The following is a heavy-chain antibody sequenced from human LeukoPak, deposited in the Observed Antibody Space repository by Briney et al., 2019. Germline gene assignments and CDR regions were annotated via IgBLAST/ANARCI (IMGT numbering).Heavy chain of an antibody. CDR1: GYTFTSYG. J-gene: IGHJ4*02. Sequence: ASVKVSCKAAGYTFTSYGISWVRQAPGQGLEWMGWISAYNGNTNYAQKLQGRVTMTTDTSTSTAYMELRSLRSDDTAVYFCARGPRYSYDSSLLLFDYWGQGTLVTVSS. D-gene: IGHD3-22*01. CDR2: ISAYNGNT. V-gene: IGHV1-18*01. CDR3: ARGPRYSYDSSLLLFDY.